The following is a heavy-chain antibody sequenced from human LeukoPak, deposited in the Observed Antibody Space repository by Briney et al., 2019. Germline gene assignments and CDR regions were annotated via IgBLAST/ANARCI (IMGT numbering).Heavy chain of an antibody. V-gene: IGHV1-46*01. Sequence: ASVKVSCKASGYTFTSYYMHWVRQAPGQGLEWMGIINPSGGSTSYAQKFQGRVTMTRDTSTSTVYMELSSLRSEGTAVYYCARGGNSRIVTGDVDYWGQGTLVTVSS. CDR2: INPSGGST. D-gene: IGHD1-14*01. CDR1: GYTFTSYY. CDR3: ARGGNSRIVTGDVDY. J-gene: IGHJ4*02.